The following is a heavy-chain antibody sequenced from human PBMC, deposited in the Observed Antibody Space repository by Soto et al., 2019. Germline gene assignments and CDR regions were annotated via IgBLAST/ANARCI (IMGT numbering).Heavy chain of an antibody. D-gene: IGHD3-10*01. CDR1: GFSLTTSGVA. Sequence: QITLKESGPPLVKPTQTLTLTCTFPGFSLTTSGVAVGWIRQPPGKALEWLALIYWDDDKRYSPSLKSRLTITKDTSRNQVVLTMSNMDPVDTATYFCAHRDGFGELDSWGQGTLVTVSS. CDR2: IYWDDDK. CDR3: AHRDGFGELDS. J-gene: IGHJ5*01. V-gene: IGHV2-5*02.